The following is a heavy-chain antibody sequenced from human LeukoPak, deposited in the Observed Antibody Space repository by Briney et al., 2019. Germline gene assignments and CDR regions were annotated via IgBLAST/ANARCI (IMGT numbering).Heavy chain of an antibody. D-gene: IGHD3-22*01. Sequence: ASVKVSCKASGYTFTSYDINWVRQATGQGLEWVGWMNPNSGNTGYAQKFQGRVTITRNTSISTAYMELSSLRSEDTAVYYCARGNFYYDSSGYYYFDYWGQGTLVTVSS. CDR3: ARGNFYYDSSGYYYFDY. CDR1: GYTFTSYD. V-gene: IGHV1-8*03. J-gene: IGHJ4*02. CDR2: MNPNSGNT.